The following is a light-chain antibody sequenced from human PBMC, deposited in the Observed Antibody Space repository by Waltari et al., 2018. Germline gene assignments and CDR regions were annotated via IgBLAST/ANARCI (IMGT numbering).Light chain of an antibody. CDR2: GAC. CDR3: QQYNNWPPWT. Sequence: EIVMTQSPVTLSVSPGASATLPCRASQSVSSNLHWDQQKPGQAPRLLLNGACTRATDSPARFSGSGSGTEITLTLSSMQSEDFAVYYCQQYNNWPPWTFGQGTKVEIK. V-gene: IGKV3-15*01. J-gene: IGKJ1*01. CDR1: QSVSSN.